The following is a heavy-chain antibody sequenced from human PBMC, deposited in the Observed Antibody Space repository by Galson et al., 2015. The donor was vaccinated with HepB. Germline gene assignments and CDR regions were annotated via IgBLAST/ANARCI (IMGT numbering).Heavy chain of an antibody. CDR1: GFTFSSYA. J-gene: IGHJ5*02. V-gene: IGHV3-23*01. CDR3: AKECTVTTFGANWFDP. D-gene: IGHD3-16*01. Sequence: SLRLSCAASGFTFSSYAMSWVRQAPGKGLEWVSAISGSGGSTYYADSVKGRFTISRDNSKNTLYLQMNSLRAEDTAVYYCAKECTVTTFGANWFDPWGQGTLVTVSS. CDR2: ISGSGGST.